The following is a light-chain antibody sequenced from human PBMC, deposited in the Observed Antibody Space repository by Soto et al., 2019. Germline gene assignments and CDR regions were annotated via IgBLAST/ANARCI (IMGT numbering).Light chain of an antibody. Sequence: DIQMTQSPTSLSASVGDRVIITCRASQSISTYLNWYQQKPGKAPKLLISAASNLQSGVPSRFSGSGSGTDFALTISSIQPEDFATYYCQQSYSTLIFTFGGGTNVEIK. V-gene: IGKV1-39*01. CDR1: QSISTY. CDR3: QQSYSTLIFT. CDR2: AAS. J-gene: IGKJ4*01.